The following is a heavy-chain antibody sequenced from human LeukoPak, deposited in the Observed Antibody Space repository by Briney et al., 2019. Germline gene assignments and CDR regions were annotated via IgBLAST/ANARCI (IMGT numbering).Heavy chain of an antibody. CDR1: GFTFSSYE. CDR3: ARSFLKYYYDSSGLFDY. CDR2: ISSSGSNI. Sequence: PGGSLRLSCAASGFTFSSYEMNWVRQATGRGLEWVSYISSSGSNIYYADSVKGRFTISRDNAKNSLYLQMNSLRAEDTAVYYCARSFLKYYYDSSGLFDYWGQGTLVTVSS. J-gene: IGHJ4*02. D-gene: IGHD3-22*01. V-gene: IGHV3-48*03.